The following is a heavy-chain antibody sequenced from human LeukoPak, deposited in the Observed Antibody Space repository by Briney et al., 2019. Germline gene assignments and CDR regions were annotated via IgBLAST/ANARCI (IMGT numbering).Heavy chain of an antibody. CDR1: GGSFSGYY. CDR3: VSMVVVAATIFDY. V-gene: IGHV4-34*01. Sequence: MPSETLSLTCAVYGGSFSGYYWSWIRQPPGKGLEWIGEINHSGSTNYNPSLKSRVTISVDTSKNQFSLKLSSVTAADTAVYYCVSMVVVAATIFDYWGQGTLVTVSS. D-gene: IGHD2-15*01. J-gene: IGHJ4*02. CDR2: INHSGST.